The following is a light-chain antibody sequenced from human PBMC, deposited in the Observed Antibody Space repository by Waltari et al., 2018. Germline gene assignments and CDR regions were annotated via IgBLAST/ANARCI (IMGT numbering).Light chain of an antibody. CDR3: KSADSSGTSLL. CDR2: KDT. Sequence: SYDLTQPPPVSVPPGQTARITCSGHLVANQLGYWYQQKPGQAPVLVIYKDTQRASGIPERFFGSSSGTTVTLTITAVQAEDEADYYCKSADSSGTSLLFGGGTKVTVL. CDR1: LVANQL. V-gene: IGLV3-25*03. J-gene: IGLJ3*02.